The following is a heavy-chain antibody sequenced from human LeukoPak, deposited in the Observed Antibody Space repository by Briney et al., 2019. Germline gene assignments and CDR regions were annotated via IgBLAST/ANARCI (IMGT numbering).Heavy chain of an antibody. CDR3: ARGRAQYSSGWYWVD. Sequence: ASVKVSCKASGYTFTGYYMHWVRQAPGQGLEWMGWINPNSGGTNYAQKFQGRVTMTRDTSISTAYMELRSLRSDDTAVYYCARGRAQYSSGWYWVDWGQGTLVTVSS. CDR1: GYTFTGYY. CDR2: INPNSGGT. J-gene: IGHJ4*02. V-gene: IGHV1-2*02. D-gene: IGHD6-19*01.